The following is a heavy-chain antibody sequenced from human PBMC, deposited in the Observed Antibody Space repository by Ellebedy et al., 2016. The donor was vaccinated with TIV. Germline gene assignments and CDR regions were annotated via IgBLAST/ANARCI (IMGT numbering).Heavy chain of an antibody. V-gene: IGHV3-11*01. Sequence: GESLKISCAASGFTFSDYYMSWIRQGPGKGLEWVSYISSSGSTIYYADSVKGRFTISRDNAKNSLYLQMNSLRAEDTAVYYCARCPLTMIRGDDEYNWLDPWGQGTLVTVSS. J-gene: IGHJ5*02. CDR2: ISSSGSTI. D-gene: IGHD3-10*01. CDR3: ARCPLTMIRGDDEYNWLDP. CDR1: GFTFSDYY.